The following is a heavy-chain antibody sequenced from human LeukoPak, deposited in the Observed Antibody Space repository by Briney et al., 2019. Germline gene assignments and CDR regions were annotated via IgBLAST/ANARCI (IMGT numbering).Heavy chain of an antibody. D-gene: IGHD4-23*01. J-gene: IGHJ4*02. Sequence: PGGSLRLSCAASGFTFSSYAMSWVRQAPGKGLEWVSAISGSGGSTYYADSVKGRFTISRDNSKNTLYLQMNSLRAEDTAVYYCAKDRIYGGNSECFDYWGQGTLVTVSS. V-gene: IGHV3-23*01. CDR3: AKDRIYGGNSECFDY. CDR2: ISGSGGST. CDR1: GFTFSSYA.